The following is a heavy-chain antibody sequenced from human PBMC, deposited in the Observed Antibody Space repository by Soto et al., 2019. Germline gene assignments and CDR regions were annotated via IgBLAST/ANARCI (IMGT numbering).Heavy chain of an antibody. V-gene: IGHV4-59*08. D-gene: IGHD3-3*01. J-gene: IGHJ5*02. Sequence: SETLSLTCTVSGGSISSYYWSWIRQPPGKGLEWIGYIYYSGSTNYNPSLKSRVTISVDTSKNQSSLKLSSVTAADTAVYYCARHVRDYDFWSGYYTFGWFDPWGQGTLVTVSS. CDR3: ARHVRDYDFWSGYYTFGWFDP. CDR2: IYYSGST. CDR1: GGSISSYY.